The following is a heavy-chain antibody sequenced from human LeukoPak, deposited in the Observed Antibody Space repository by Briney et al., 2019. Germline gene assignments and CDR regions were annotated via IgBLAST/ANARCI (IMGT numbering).Heavy chain of an antibody. D-gene: IGHD2-2*01. CDR2: IKQDGSEK. CDR3: ARDERYCSSTSCPWEPFDY. V-gene: IGHV3-7*05. J-gene: IGHJ4*02. CDR1: GFTLSSDW. Sequence: GGSLRLSCAASGFTLSSDWMSWVRQAPGKGLEWVANIKQDGSEKYYVDSVKGRFTISRDNAKNSLYLQMNSLRAEDTAVYYCARDERYCSSTSCPWEPFDYWGQGTLVTVSS.